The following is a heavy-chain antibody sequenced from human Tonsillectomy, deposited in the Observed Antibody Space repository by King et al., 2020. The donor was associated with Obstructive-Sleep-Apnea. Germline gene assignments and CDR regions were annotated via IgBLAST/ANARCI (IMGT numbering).Heavy chain of an antibody. D-gene: IGHD1-26*01. V-gene: IGHV4-39*01. J-gene: IGHJ4*02. CDR2: IYYSGST. Sequence: QLQESGPGLVKPSETLSLTCTVSGGSISSSSYYWGWLRQPPGKGLEWIGSIYYSGSTYYNPSLKSRVTISVDTSKNQFSLKLSSVTAADTAVYYCARLQWELLFADYWGQGTLVTVSS. CDR1: GGSISSSSYY. CDR3: ARLQWELLFADY.